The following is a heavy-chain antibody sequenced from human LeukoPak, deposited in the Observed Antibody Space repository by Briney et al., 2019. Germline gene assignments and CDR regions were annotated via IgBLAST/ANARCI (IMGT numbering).Heavy chain of an antibody. CDR3: ARERREGYNVGLDS. D-gene: IGHD5-24*01. CDR2: ITHSVGA. Sequence: SETLSLTCDVYGGSVTSYYWSCIRQPPGKGLECIAEITHSVGANYNPSLKSRVSASLDMSQNQFSLKLSSVTAADTAVYYCARERREGYNVGLDSWGHGPPVTVSS. V-gene: IGHV4-34*01. CDR1: GGSVTSYY. J-gene: IGHJ5*01.